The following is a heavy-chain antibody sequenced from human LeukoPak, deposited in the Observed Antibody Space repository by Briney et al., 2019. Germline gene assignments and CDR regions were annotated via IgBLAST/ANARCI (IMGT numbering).Heavy chain of an antibody. Sequence: SETLSLTCTVSGGSISSYYWSWIRQPPGKGLEWIGYIYYSGSTKYIPSLKSRVTISVDTSKNQFSLKLSSVTAADTAVYYCARGGGEPFDYWGQGTLVTVSS. CDR2: IYYSGST. V-gene: IGHV4-59*01. CDR1: GGSISSYY. CDR3: ARGGGEPFDY. J-gene: IGHJ4*02.